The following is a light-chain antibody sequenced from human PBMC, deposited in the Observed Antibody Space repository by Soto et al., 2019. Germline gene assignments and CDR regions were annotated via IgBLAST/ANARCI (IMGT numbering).Light chain of an antibody. Sequence: EIVMTQSPATLSASPGERATLSCRASQSVRSNLAWYQQKPGQAPRLLIYGASTRATGIPARFSGSGSGTEFTLSIGSLQSEDFAVYYCQQYNDWPPTFGKGTKVDIK. J-gene: IGKJ1*01. CDR1: QSVRSN. CDR3: QQYNDWPPT. V-gene: IGKV3-15*01. CDR2: GAS.